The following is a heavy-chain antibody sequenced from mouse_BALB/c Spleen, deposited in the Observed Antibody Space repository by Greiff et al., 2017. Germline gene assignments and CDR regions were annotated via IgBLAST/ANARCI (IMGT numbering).Heavy chain of an antibody. CDR2: ISDGGSYT. CDR3: ARDYDYGGYAMDY. V-gene: IGHV5-4*02. D-gene: IGHD2-4*01. Sequence: EVQVVESGGGLVKPGGSLKLSCAASGFTFSDYYMYWVRQTPEKRLEWVATISDGGSYTYYPDSVKGRFTISRDNAKNNLYLQMSSLKSEDTAMYYCARDYDYGGYAMDYWGQGTSVTVSS. CDR1: GFTFSDYY. J-gene: IGHJ4*01.